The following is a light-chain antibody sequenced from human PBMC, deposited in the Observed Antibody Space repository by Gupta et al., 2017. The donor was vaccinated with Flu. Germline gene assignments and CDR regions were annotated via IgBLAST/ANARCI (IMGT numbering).Light chain of an antibody. V-gene: IGKV2-28*01. CDR2: LGS. Sequence: DIVMTQSPLSLSVTPGEPASISCTSSQSLLQSEGYDYLAWYLQKPGQSPHLLTYLGSSRASGVPDRFSGSGSGTNFTLKLSRGEAEDVGVYYCRQAQQTPYTFGQGTKLDIK. J-gene: IGKJ2*01. CDR1: QSLLQSEGYDY. CDR3: RQAQQTPYT.